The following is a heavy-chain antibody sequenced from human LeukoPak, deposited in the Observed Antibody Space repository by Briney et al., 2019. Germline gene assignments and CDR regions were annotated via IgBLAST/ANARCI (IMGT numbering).Heavy chain of an antibody. CDR3: ARSATVTPGYFDH. CDR1: GGSISSTGHY. Sequence: SETLSLTCSVSGGSISSTGHYWGWIRQSPEKGLDWIGSIYSNGNTYYNPSVKSRVTMSVDTSKNQFSLKLTSMTAAETAVYYCARSATVTPGYFDHWGQGALVTVSS. J-gene: IGHJ4*02. D-gene: IGHD4-17*01. CDR2: IYSNGNT. V-gene: IGHV4-39*07.